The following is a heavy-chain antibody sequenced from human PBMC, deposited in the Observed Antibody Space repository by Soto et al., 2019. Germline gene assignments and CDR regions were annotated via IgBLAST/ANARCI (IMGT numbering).Heavy chain of an antibody. V-gene: IGHV4-39*01. CDR3: ARLVYDSSGYRPG. CDR1: GGSISSFNYC. D-gene: IGHD3-22*01. Sequence: DTLSLTCTVSGGSISSFNYCWVWMRQPPGKGLEWIGYIYYSGNSYYNPSLKSRVTISVDTSKNQFSLKLNSMTAADTAVYYCARLVYDSSGYRPGWGQGTLVTVSS. CDR2: IYYSGNS. J-gene: IGHJ4*02.